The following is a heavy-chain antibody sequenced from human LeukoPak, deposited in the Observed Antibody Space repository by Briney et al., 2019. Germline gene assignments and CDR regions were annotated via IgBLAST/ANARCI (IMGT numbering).Heavy chain of an antibody. CDR3: GRDLGGRSGY. D-gene: IGHD1-26*01. CDR1: GFTSRTYW. V-gene: IGHV3-74*01. CDR2: INEDGSIT. Sequence: GGSLRLSCAVSGFTSRTYWMHWVRQVPGEGLVWVSRINEDGSITNYADSVKGRFSISRDNAKNTLYLQMNSLRAEDTAVYYCGRDLGGRSGYWGQGTLVTVSS. J-gene: IGHJ4*02.